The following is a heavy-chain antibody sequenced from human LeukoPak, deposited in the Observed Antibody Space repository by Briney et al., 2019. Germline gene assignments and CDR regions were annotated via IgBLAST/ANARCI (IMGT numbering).Heavy chain of an antibody. J-gene: IGHJ6*02. CDR2: IYSGGST. CDR3: ARFRVVVAAILYYYGMDA. D-gene: IGHD2-15*01. Sequence: GGSLRLSCAASGFTLCNYWLRWVRQAPGKGLERVLVIYSGGSTYYADSAKGRFTISRHTSTNTLYLQMNSLRAEDTAVYYCARFRVVVAAILYYYGMDAWGQGTTVTVSS. CDR1: GFTLCNYW. V-gene: IGHV3-53*04.